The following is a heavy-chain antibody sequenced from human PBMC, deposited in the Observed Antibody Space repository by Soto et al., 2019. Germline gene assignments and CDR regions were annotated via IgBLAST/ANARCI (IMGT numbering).Heavy chain of an antibody. Sequence: SETLSLTCTVSGDSISSGYHWAWIRRPPGKGLEWVASIFHTGTTYYNPSLTSRVTISVDTSKNQFSLKLSSVTAADTAVYYCAIGLGGYDPGRFDPWGQGTLVTVSS. V-gene: IGHV4-38-2*02. J-gene: IGHJ5*02. D-gene: IGHD5-12*01. CDR2: IFHTGTT. CDR3: AIGLGGYDPGRFDP. CDR1: GDSISSGYH.